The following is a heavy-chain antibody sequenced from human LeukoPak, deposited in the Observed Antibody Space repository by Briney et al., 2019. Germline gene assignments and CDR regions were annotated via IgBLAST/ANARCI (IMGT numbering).Heavy chain of an antibody. Sequence: GESLKISCKGSGYSFTSYWIGWVRQMPGKGLEWMGIIYPGDSDTRYSPSFQGQVTISADKSISTAYPQWSSLKASDTAMYYCARYYYGSGRGANWFDPWGQGTLVTVSS. D-gene: IGHD3-10*01. J-gene: IGHJ5*02. CDR1: GYSFTSYW. CDR3: ARYYYGSGRGANWFDP. CDR2: IYPGDSDT. V-gene: IGHV5-51*01.